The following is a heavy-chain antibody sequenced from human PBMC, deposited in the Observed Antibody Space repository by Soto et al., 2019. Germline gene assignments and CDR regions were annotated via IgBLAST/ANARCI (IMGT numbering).Heavy chain of an antibody. J-gene: IGHJ4*02. CDR3: ARGVIAAAGLSTTVMFDY. Sequence: PSETLSLTCAVYGGSFSGYYWSWIRQPPGKGLEWIGEINHSGSTNYNPSLKSRVTISVDTSKNQFSLKLSSATAADTAVYYCARGVIAAAGLSTTVMFDYWGQGTLVTVSS. CDR2: INHSGST. CDR1: GGSFSGYY. V-gene: IGHV4-34*01. D-gene: IGHD6-13*01.